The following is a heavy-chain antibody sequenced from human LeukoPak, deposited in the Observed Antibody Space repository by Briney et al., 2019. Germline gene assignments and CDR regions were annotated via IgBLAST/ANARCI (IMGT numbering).Heavy chain of an antibody. CDR3: ARETYYYDSSGHDY. CDR1: GGSISSGSYY. D-gene: IGHD3-22*01. Sequence: SETLSLTCTVSGGSISSGSYYWSWIRQPAGKGLEWIGRIYTSGSTNNNASLKSRVTISVDTSKNQFSLKLSSVTAADTAVYYCARETYYYDSSGHDYWGQGTLVTVSS. J-gene: IGHJ4*02. CDR2: IYTSGST. V-gene: IGHV4-61*02.